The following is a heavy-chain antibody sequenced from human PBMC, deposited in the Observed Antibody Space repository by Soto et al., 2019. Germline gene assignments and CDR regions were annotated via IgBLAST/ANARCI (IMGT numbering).Heavy chain of an antibody. D-gene: IGHD6-19*01. J-gene: IGHJ6*02. Sequence: PGGSLRLSCASPGFTFSGYGMHWVRQAPGKGLEWVAVISYDGSNKYYADSVKGRFTISSDNSKNTLYLQMNSLRAEDTAVYYCANSVIPVAGTGYYGMDVWGQGTTVTVSS. CDR3: ANSVIPVAGTGYYGMDV. CDR1: GFTFSGYG. CDR2: ISYDGSNK. V-gene: IGHV3-30*18.